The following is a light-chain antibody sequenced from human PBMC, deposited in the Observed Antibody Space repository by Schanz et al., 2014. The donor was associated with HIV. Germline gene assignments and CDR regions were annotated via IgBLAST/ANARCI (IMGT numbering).Light chain of an antibody. CDR3: QQYNNYPLT. CDR2: SAS. J-gene: IGKJ4*01. V-gene: IGKV1-5*03. Sequence: DIQMTQSPSTLSASVGDRVTITCRASQSIGNSLAWFQLKPGRAPKLLIYSASSLQTGVPSTFSGTGSGTEFTLTISSLQPDDFATYYCQQYNNYPLTFGGGTKVEIK. CDR1: QSIGNS.